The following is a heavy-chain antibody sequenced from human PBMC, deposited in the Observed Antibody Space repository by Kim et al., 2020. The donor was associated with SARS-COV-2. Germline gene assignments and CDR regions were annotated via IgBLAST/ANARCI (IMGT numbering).Heavy chain of an antibody. Sequence: SETLSLTRTVYGGSFSGYYWSWIRQPPGKGLEWIGEIDHSGITNYNPSLKSRVTISLDTSKRHFSLKLSSVTAADTAVYYCARGLRVAAAPFDYWGQGT. V-gene: IGHV4-34*01. CDR2: IDHSGIT. J-gene: IGHJ4*02. CDR3: ARGLRVAAAPFDY. CDR1: GGSFSGYY. D-gene: IGHD6-13*01.